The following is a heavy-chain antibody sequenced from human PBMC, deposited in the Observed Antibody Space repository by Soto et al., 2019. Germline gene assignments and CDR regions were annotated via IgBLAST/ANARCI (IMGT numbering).Heavy chain of an antibody. CDR1: GFTFRDFG. J-gene: IGHJ4*02. CDR2: MWLDGINT. D-gene: IGHD2-21*01. Sequence: QMQLVESGGGVVEPGRSLRLSCAASGFTFRDFGMHWVRQAPGKGLEWVAVMWLDGINTYYADSVQGRFIISRDNSRNIQYLKMKSLIAEDTVLHFCAENHNYRDFSVHYCGEGGFESWGQGTLVTVSS. CDR3: AENHNYRDFSVHYCGEGGFES. V-gene: IGHV3-33*01.